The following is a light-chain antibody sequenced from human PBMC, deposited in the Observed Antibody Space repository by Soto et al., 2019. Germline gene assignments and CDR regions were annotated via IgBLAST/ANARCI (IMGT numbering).Light chain of an antibody. Sequence: QSVLTQPASVSGSPGQSITISCTGTSSDVGSYNLVSWYQQHPGKAPKLMIYEVTNRPSGVSNRFSGSKSGNTASLTISGLLAEDEADYYCSSYTSSSTYVFGTGTKVTVL. J-gene: IGLJ1*01. CDR1: SSDVGSYNL. CDR2: EVT. V-gene: IGLV2-14*02. CDR3: SSYTSSSTYV.